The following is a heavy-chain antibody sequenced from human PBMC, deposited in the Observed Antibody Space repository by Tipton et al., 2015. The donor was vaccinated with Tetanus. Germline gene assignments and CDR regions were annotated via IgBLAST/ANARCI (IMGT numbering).Heavy chain of an antibody. V-gene: IGHV4-34*01. Sequence: TLSLTCAVYGGSFSGYYWSWIRQPPGKGLEWIGEINHSGSTNYNPSLKSRVTISVDTSKNHFSLKLSSVTAADTAVYYCARPNYYDSSGYSYYFDYWGQGTLVTVSS. D-gene: IGHD3-22*01. CDR3: ARPNYYDSSGYSYYFDY. J-gene: IGHJ4*02. CDR2: INHSGST. CDR1: GGSFSGYY.